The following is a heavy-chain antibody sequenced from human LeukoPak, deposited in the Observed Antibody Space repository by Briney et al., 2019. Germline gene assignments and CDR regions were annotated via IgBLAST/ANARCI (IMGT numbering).Heavy chain of an antibody. CDR2: INSDGSST. V-gene: IGHV3-74*01. CDR3: ARGGPHYDYFDY. D-gene: IGHD3-16*01. J-gene: IGHJ4*02. CDR1: GFTFSSYW. Sequence: GGSLRLSCAASGFTFSSYWLHWVRQAPGKGLVWVSRINSDGSSTSYADSVKGRFTISRDNAKNKMYLQMNSLRAEDTAVYYCARGGPHYDYFDYWGQGTLVTVSS.